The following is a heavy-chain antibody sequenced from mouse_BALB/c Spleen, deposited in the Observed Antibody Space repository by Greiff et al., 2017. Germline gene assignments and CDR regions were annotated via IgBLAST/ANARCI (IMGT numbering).Heavy chain of an antibody. V-gene: IGHV3-2*02. CDR3: SSYGYWYFDV. Sequence: DVQLQESGPGLVKPSQSLSLTCTVTGYSITSDYAWNWIRQFPGNKLEWMGYISYSGSTSYNPSLKSRISITRDTSKNQFFLQLNSVTTEDTATYYCSSYGYWYFDVWGAGTTVTVSS. D-gene: IGHD1-1*01. CDR1: GYSITSDYA. J-gene: IGHJ1*01. CDR2: ISYSGST.